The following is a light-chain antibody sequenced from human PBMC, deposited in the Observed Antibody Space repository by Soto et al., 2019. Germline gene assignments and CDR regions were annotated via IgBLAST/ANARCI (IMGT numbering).Light chain of an antibody. Sequence: SYELTQPPSVSVSPGQTASLTCSGPKLGDKFASWYQQRPGQSPVLVISQDNKRPSGIPERCSGSNSGNTATLTISGTQAVDEADYYCQAWDSGTYVFGPGTKLTVL. CDR3: QAWDSGTYV. CDR2: QDN. CDR1: KLGDKF. J-gene: IGLJ1*01. V-gene: IGLV3-1*01.